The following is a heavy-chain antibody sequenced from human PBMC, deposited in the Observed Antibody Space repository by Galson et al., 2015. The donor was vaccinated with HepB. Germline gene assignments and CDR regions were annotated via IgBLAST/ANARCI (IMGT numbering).Heavy chain of an antibody. D-gene: IGHD1-26*01. Sequence: QSGAEVKKPGESLKISCKGSGYSFTSYWIGWVRQMPGKGLEWMGIIYPGDSDTRYSPSFQGQVTISADKSISTAYLQWSSLKASDTAMYYCARMGSPYSGSYFHFDYWGQGTLVTVSS. CDR1: GYSFTSYW. CDR2: IYPGDSDT. CDR3: ARMGSPYSGSYFHFDY. J-gene: IGHJ4*02. V-gene: IGHV5-51*03.